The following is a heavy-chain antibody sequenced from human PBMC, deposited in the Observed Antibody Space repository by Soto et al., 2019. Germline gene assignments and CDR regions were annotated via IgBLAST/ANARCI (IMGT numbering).Heavy chain of an antibody. V-gene: IGHV3-23*01. D-gene: IGHD6-19*01. Sequence: GGSLRLSCAASGFTFSSYAMSLVRQAPGKGLEWVSAISGSGGSTYYADSVKGRFTISRDNSKNTLYLQMNSLRAEDTAVYYCAKSKGEWLVRGYYFDYWGQGTLVTVSS. J-gene: IGHJ4*02. CDR3: AKSKGEWLVRGYYFDY. CDR1: GFTFSSYA. CDR2: ISGSGGST.